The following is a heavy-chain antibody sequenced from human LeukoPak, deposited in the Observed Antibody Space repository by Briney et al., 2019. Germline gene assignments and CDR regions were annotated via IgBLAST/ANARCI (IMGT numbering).Heavy chain of an antibody. J-gene: IGHJ3*02. CDR2: ISAYNGNT. V-gene: IGHV1-18*01. CDR1: GYTFTSYG. Sequence: ASVKVSCKASGYTFTSYGISWVRQAPGQGLEWMGWISAYNGNTNYAQKLQGRVTMTTDTSTSTAYMELSSLRSEDTAVYYCATEGLFFRGVTIDAFDIWGQGTMVTVSS. CDR3: ATEGLFFRGVTIDAFDI. D-gene: IGHD3-10*01.